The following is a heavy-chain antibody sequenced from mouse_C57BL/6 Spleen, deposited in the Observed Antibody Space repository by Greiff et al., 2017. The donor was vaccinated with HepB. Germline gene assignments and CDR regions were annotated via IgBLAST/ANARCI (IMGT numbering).Heavy chain of an antibody. CDR3: AREDGED. CDR1: GYTFTSYW. V-gene: IGHV1-64*01. Sequence: QVQLQQSGAELVKPGASLKLSCKASGYTFTSYWMHWVKQRPGQGLEWIGMIHPNSGSTNYNEKFKSKATLTVDKSSSTAYMHLSSLTSEDSAVYYCAREDGEDWGPGTLVTVSA. J-gene: IGHJ3*01. D-gene: IGHD1-1*01. CDR2: IHPNSGST.